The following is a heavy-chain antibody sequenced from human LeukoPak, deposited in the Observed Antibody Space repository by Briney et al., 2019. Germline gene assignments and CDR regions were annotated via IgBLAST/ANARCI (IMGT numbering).Heavy chain of an antibody. CDR2: IYVSGSN. J-gene: IGHJ3*02. Sequence: SETLSLTCTVSGGSISSYYWNWIRQPAGKGLEWIGRIYVSGSNNYNPSLKSRATMSVDTSKNQFFLKLSYVTAADTAVYYCARDLAVFDAFDIWGQGTMVTVSS. CDR3: ARDLAVFDAFDI. D-gene: IGHD1-14*01. V-gene: IGHV4-4*07. CDR1: GGSISSYY.